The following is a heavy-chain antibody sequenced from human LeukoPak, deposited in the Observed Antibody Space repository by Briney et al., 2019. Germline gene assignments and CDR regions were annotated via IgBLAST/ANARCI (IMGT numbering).Heavy chain of an antibody. Sequence: GGSLRLSCAASGFSFSDYYMSWIRQAPGKGLEWVSYISSSSSYTNYADSVRGRFTISRDNAKNSLYLQMNSLSAEDTAVYYCAQRTKWHFDYWGQGTLVTVSS. J-gene: IGHJ4*02. CDR3: AQRTKWHFDY. CDR1: GFSFSDYY. D-gene: IGHD5-12*01. CDR2: ISSSSSYT. V-gene: IGHV3-11*03.